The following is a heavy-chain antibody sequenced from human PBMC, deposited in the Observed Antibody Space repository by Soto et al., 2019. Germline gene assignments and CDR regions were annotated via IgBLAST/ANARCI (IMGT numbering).Heavy chain of an antibody. J-gene: IGHJ6*02. V-gene: IGHV1-69*01. CDR1: GGTFSSYA. D-gene: IGHD2-15*01. Sequence: QVQLVQSGAEVKKPGSSVKVSCKASGGTFSSYAISWVRQAPGQGLEWMGGIIPIFGTANYAQKLQGRVTITPDESTSTVYMELSSRISEDTSVYDCAIVGRREGSCSGGSYYSDYYYGMDVWGQGTTVTVSS. CDR3: AIVGRREGSCSGGSYYSDYYYGMDV. CDR2: IIPIFGTA.